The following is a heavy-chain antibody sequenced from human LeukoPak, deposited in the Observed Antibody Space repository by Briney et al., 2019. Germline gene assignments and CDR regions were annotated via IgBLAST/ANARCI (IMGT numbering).Heavy chain of an antibody. CDR1: AGSISSYY. CDR2: IHISGNT. V-gene: IGHV4-4*07. CDR3: ARAGEGEDY. D-gene: IGHD4-17*01. J-gene: IGHJ4*02. Sequence: SETLSLTCTVSAGSISSYYWSWIRQPAGKGLEWIGRIHISGNTNYNTSLKSRVTMSVDTSKDQFSLRMSSVTAAATAVYYCARAGEGEDYWGQGTLVTVSS.